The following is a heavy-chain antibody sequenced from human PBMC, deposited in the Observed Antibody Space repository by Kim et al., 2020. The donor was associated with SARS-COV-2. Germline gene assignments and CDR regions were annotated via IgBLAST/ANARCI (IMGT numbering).Heavy chain of an antibody. Sequence: YDPRSQGRVTSTADKSTRTAYMELRSLSSEDTAVYYCARGISWELLYFDYWGQGTVVTVSS. D-gene: IGHD1-26*01. V-gene: IGHV1-69*04. J-gene: IGHJ4*02. CDR3: ARGISWELLYFDY.